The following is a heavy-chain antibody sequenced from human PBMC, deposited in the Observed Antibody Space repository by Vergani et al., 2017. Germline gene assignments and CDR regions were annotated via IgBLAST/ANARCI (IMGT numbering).Heavy chain of an antibody. J-gene: IGHJ4*02. D-gene: IGHD2-15*01. CDR1: GFTFTNYG. V-gene: IGHV3-30*02. CDR3: ATAGEAYWRGASCYDFFEY. Sequence: QVQLVESGGGVVQPGRSLRLSCAASGFTFTNYGMHLVRQAPGKGLEWVAFTRYDGIVEYYGDSVRGRFTISRDNSKNTLYLQMNRLRPEDTAVYYCATAGEAYWRGASCYDFFEYWCQGTLVIVVS. CDR2: TRYDGIVE.